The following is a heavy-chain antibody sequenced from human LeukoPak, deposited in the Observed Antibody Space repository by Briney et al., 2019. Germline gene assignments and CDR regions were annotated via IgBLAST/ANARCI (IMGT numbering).Heavy chain of an antibody. CDR1: GFTFSNAW. D-gene: IGHD2-2*01. CDR2: ISGSGGST. J-gene: IGHJ1*01. CDR3: AKEERYCSSTSCYLYFQH. V-gene: IGHV3-23*01. Sequence: GGSLRLSCAASGFTFSNAWMSWVRQAPGKGLEWVSAISGSGGSTYYADSVKGRFTISRDNSKNTLYLQMNSLRAEDTAVCYCAKEERYCSSTSCYLYFQHWGQGTLVTVSS.